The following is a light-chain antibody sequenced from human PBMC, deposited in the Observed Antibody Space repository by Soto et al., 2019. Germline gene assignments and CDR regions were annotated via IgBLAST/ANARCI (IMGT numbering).Light chain of an antibody. CDR1: QSISSY. V-gene: IGKV1-39*01. Sequence: DIQMTQSPYSLSASVGDRVTITCRASQSISSYLNWYQQKPGKAPELLIYAASSLQSGVPSRFSGSGYGTDFTLTISSLQPEDFATYYCQQSYTTPLTFGGGTKVDI. CDR3: QQSYTTPLT. CDR2: AAS. J-gene: IGKJ4*01.